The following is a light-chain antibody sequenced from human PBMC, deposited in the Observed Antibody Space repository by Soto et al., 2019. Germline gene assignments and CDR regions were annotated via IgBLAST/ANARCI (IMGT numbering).Light chain of an antibody. CDR1: QSVSSY. Sequence: EIVLTQSPATLSLSPGESATLSCRASQSVSSYLAWYQQKPGQAPRLLIYDASSRATGIPARFSGSGSGTDFTLTISSLEPEDFAVYYCQQRGNWPFTFGHGTKVDIK. CDR3: QQRGNWPFT. J-gene: IGKJ3*01. V-gene: IGKV3-11*01. CDR2: DAS.